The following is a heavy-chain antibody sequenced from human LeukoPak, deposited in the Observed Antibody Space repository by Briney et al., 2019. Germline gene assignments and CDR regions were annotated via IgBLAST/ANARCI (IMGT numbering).Heavy chain of an antibody. CDR1: GGTFSSYT. D-gene: IGHD1-26*01. CDR3: ARQATSIVGATTNWFDP. V-gene: IGHV1-69*02. J-gene: IGHJ5*02. CDR2: IIPILGIA. Sequence: LVKVSCKASGGTFSSYTISWVRQAPGQGLEWMGKIIPILGIANYAQKLQGRVTITADKSTSTAYMELSSLRSEDTAVYCCARQATSIVGATTNWFDPWGQGTLVTVSS.